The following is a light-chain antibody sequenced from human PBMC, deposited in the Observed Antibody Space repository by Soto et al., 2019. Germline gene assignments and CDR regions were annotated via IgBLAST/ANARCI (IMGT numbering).Light chain of an antibody. CDR1: QSVRNSY. J-gene: IGKJ1*01. CDR3: QQYNNWPPWT. V-gene: IGKV3-15*01. Sequence: TQSPYTLSLSPGERVTLPCRASQSVRNSYLAWYQQKPGQAPRLLIYGASTRATGIPARFSGSGSGTEFTLPISSLQSEDFAVYYCQQYNNWPPWTFGQGTKVDIK. CDR2: GAS.